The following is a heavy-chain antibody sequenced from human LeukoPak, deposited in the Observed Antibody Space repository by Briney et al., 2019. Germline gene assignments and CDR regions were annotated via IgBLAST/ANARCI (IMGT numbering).Heavy chain of an antibody. J-gene: IGHJ4*02. CDR1: GFTFSDYG. CDR3: AKEREGYSYGYFDY. D-gene: IGHD5-18*01. CDR2: ISGSGIST. Sequence: GGSLRLSCAAAGFTFSDYGMNWVRQAPGKGLEWASGISGSGISTYYADSVKGRFTISRDNSKNTLYLQMNSLRAEDTAVYYCAKEREGYSYGYFDYWGQGTLVTVSS. V-gene: IGHV3-23*01.